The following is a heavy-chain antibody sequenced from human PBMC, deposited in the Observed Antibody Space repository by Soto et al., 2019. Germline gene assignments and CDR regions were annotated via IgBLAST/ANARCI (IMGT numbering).Heavy chain of an antibody. D-gene: IGHD3-22*01. CDR3: TTDSYSTIIIVRFDY. CDR2: IKSKTDGGTT. CDR1: GFTFSNYW. J-gene: IGHJ4*01. V-gene: IGHV3-15*07. Sequence: GGSLRLSCAASGFTFSNYWINWVRQAPGKGLEWVGRIKSKTDGGTTDYAEPVKGRFAISRDDSNNMVYLQMNSLKIEDTAVYYCTTDSYSTIIIVRFDYWGHGTLVTVSS.